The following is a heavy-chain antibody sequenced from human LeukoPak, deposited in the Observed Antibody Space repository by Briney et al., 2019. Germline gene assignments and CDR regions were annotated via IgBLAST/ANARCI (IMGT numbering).Heavy chain of an antibody. CDR1: GFRFSDYY. D-gene: IGHD3-3*01. CDR2: ISNDSVDK. Sequence: GGSLRLSCVVSGFRFSDYYMSWIRQAPGKGLERVSYISNDSVDKYYVDSVRGRFTISRDNAKKSMYLQMSGLRVEDTAVYYCARRDWVSGAVRAFDIWGQGTMVTVSS. V-gene: IGHV3-11*04. J-gene: IGHJ3*02. CDR3: ARRDWVSGAVRAFDI.